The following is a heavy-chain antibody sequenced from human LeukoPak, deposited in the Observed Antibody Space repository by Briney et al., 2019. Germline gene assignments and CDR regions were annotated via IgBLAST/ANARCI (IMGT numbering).Heavy chain of an antibody. CDR3: ARVGLGYRYDNWFDP. J-gene: IGHJ5*02. CDR1: GGSISSSSYY. D-gene: IGHD5-18*01. V-gene: IGHV4-39*02. CDR2: IYYSGST. Sequence: PSETLSLTCTVSGGSISSSSYYWGWIRQPPGKGLEWIGSIYYSGSTYYNPSLKSRVTISVDTSKNHFSLKLSSVTAADTAVYYCARVGLGYRYDNWFDPWGQGTLVTVSS.